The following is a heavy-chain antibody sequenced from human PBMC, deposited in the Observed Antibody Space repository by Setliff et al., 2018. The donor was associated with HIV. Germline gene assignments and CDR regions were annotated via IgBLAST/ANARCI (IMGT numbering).Heavy chain of an antibody. CDR3: ARVSSTYWYSIFRNYYYHMDV. J-gene: IGHJ6*03. D-gene: IGHD2-8*02. CDR2: INHSGRT. CDR1: GGSFSDNY. V-gene: IGHV4-34*01. Sequence: PSETLSLTCAVYGGSFSDNYWSWICQSPGKGLAWIGEINHSGRTKYSPSLRIRVSISVDTSKTQFSLKLSSVTAAATAVYYCARVSSTYWYSIFRNYYYHMDVWGKGTTVTVSS.